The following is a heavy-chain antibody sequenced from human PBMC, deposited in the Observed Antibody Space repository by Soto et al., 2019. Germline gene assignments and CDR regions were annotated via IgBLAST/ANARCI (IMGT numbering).Heavy chain of an antibody. D-gene: IGHD2-15*01. CDR1: GGTFSSYA. V-gene: IGHV1-69*13. Sequence: GASVKVSCKASGGTFSSYAISWVRQAPGQGLEWMGGIIPIFGTANYAQKFQGRVTITADESTSTAYMELSSLRSEDTAVYYCARERGWGVVVLDVWGQGTTVTVSS. CDR2: IIPIFGTA. CDR3: ARERGWGVVVLDV. J-gene: IGHJ6*02.